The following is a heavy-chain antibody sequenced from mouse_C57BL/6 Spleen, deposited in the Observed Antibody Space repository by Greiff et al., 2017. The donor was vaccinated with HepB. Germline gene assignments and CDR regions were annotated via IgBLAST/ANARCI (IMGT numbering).Heavy chain of an antibody. CDR1: GFTFSSYA. J-gene: IGHJ1*03. CDR2: ISDGGSYT. V-gene: IGHV5-4*01. Sequence: EVKVVESGGGLVKPGGSLKLSCAASGFTFSSYAMSWVRQTPEKRLEWVATISDGGSYTYYPDNVKGRFTISRDNAKNNLYLQMSHLKSEDTAMYYCARDGVPWGYFDVWGTGTTVTVSS. CDR3: ARDGVPWGYFDV.